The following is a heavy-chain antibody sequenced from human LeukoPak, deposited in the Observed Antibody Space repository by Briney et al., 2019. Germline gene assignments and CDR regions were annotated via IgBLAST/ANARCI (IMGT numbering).Heavy chain of an antibody. CDR3: ARHLALGPYDY. CDR2: IYYSGST. V-gene: IGHV4-39*01. D-gene: IGHD7-27*01. J-gene: IGHJ4*02. Sequence: PSETLSLTCTVSGGSISSGDYYWSWIRQPPGKGLEWIGYIYYSGSTYYTPSLKSRVTISVDTSKNQFSLKVTSVTAADTAVYYCARHLALGPYDYWGQGTLVTVSS. CDR1: GGSISSGDYY.